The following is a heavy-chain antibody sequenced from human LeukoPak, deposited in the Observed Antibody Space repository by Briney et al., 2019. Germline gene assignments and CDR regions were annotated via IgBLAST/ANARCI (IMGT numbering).Heavy chain of an antibody. Sequence: GGSLRLSCAASGFTVSGNYMSWVRQAPGKGLEWVSAISGSGGSTYYADSVKGRFTISRDNSKNTLYLQMNSLRAEDTAVYYCAKPAPQWELRAHFDYWGQGTLVTVSS. V-gene: IGHV3-23*01. CDR2: ISGSGGST. J-gene: IGHJ4*02. D-gene: IGHD1-26*01. CDR3: AKPAPQWELRAHFDY. CDR1: GFTVSGNY.